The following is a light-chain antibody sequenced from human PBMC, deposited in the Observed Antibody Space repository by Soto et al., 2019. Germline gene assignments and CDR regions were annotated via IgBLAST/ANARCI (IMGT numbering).Light chain of an antibody. CDR3: QQSHITTLFT. Sequence: DIQMNQSPSSLSASIGDRVTITCRASQNINSHLNWYQQKPGKAPKVVIYADSRLQSGVPSRFSGSGSGTEFTLTISSLEPEDFATYYCQQSHITTLFTFGKGTKLEIK. CDR1: QNINSH. V-gene: IGKV1-39*01. J-gene: IGKJ2*01. CDR2: ADS.